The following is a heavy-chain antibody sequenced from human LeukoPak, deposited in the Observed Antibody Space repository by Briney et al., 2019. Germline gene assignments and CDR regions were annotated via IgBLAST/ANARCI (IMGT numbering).Heavy chain of an antibody. Sequence: SVRVSCTASGYTFTSYGISWVRQAPGQGLEWMGGIIPIFGTANYAQKFQGRVTITADESTSTAYMELSSLRSEDTAVYYCARRVDMDTAMIPFFYWGQGTLVTVSS. V-gene: IGHV1-69*01. CDR2: IIPIFGTA. J-gene: IGHJ4*02. D-gene: IGHD5-18*01. CDR3: ARRVDMDTAMIPFFY. CDR1: GYTFTSYG.